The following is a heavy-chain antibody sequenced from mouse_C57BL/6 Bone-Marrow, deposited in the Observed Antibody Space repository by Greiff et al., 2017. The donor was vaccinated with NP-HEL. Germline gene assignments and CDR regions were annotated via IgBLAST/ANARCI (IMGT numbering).Heavy chain of an antibody. V-gene: IGHV1-4*01. D-gene: IGHD1-1*01. J-gene: IGHJ4*01. Sequence: VKLMESGAELARPGASVKMSCKASGYTFTSYTMHWVKQRPGQGLEWIGYINPSSGYTKYNQKFKDKATLTADKSSSTAYMQLSSLTSEDSAVYYCARDYYGSSPFYAMDYWGQGTSVTVSS. CDR3: ARDYYGSSPFYAMDY. CDR1: GYTFTSYT. CDR2: INPSSGYT.